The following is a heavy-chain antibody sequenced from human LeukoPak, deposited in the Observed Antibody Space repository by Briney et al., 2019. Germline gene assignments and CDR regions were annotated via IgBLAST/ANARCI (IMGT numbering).Heavy chain of an antibody. Sequence: ASVKVSCKASGYTFTGYYMHWVRQAPGQGLEWMGWINPNSGGTNYAQKFQGRVTMTRDTSISTAYMELSRLRSDDTAVYYCARGPTHTGEYFQHWGQGTLVTVSS. D-gene: IGHD2-21*01. CDR2: INPNSGGT. CDR3: ARGPTHTGEYFQH. CDR1: GYTFTGYY. J-gene: IGHJ1*01. V-gene: IGHV1-2*02.